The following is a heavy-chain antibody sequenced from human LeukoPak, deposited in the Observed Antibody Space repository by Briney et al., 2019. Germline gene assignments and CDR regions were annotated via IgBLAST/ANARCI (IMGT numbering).Heavy chain of an antibody. J-gene: IGHJ4*02. CDR1: GGSISIRSYY. V-gene: IGHV4-61*05. Sequence: KPSETLSLTCTVSGGSISIRSYYWGWIRQPPGKGLEWIGNIYYSGSTNYNPSLKSRVTISVDTSRNQFSLKLSSVTAADTAVYYCARGRVDVDYWGQGTLVTVSS. D-gene: IGHD3/OR15-3a*01. CDR2: IYYSGST. CDR3: ARGRVDVDY.